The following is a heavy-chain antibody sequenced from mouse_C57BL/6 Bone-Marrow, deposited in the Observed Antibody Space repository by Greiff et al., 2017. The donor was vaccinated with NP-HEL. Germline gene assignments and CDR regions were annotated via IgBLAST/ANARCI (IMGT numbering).Heavy chain of an antibody. V-gene: IGHV14-4*01. D-gene: IGHD2-3*01. CDR2: IDPDNGAT. J-gene: IGHJ2*01. CDR3: IPLIYDGYPYFDY. Sequence: VQLQQSGAELVRPGASVKLSCTASGFNIKDDYMHWVKQRPEQGLEWIGRIDPDNGATEYAPKFQGKATLTADTSSNTAYLQLRSLTSEASAFYYFIPLIYDGYPYFDYWGQGTTLTVSS. CDR1: GFNIKDDY.